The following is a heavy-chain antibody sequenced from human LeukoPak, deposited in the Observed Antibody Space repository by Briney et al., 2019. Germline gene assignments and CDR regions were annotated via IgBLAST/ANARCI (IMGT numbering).Heavy chain of an antibody. CDR1: GFTFKNHW. CDR3: ARVRVVVPAAPMDY. J-gene: IGHJ4*02. Sequence: GGSLRLSCATSGFTFKNHWMNWVRQAPGKGLEWVSSISSSSSYIYYADSVKGRFTISRDNAKNSLYLQMNSLRAEDTAVYYCARVRVVVPAAPMDYWGQGTLVTVSS. D-gene: IGHD2-2*01. V-gene: IGHV3-21*01. CDR2: ISSSSSYI.